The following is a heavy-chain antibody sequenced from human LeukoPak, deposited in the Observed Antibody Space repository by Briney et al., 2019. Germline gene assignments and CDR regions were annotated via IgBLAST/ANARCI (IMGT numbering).Heavy chain of an antibody. Sequence: GGSLRLSCAASGFTFSSYEMNWVRQAPGKGPEWVSYISSSGSTIYYADSVKGRFTISRDNAKNSLYLQMNSLRAEDTAVYYCARGPPYYYDSSGYYDYWGQGTLVTVSS. CDR3: ARGPPYYYDSSGYYDY. V-gene: IGHV3-48*03. CDR2: ISSSGSTI. J-gene: IGHJ4*02. D-gene: IGHD3-22*01. CDR1: GFTFSSYE.